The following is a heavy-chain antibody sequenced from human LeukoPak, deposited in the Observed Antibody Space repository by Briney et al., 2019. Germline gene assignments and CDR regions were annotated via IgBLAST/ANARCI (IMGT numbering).Heavy chain of an antibody. CDR1: GFTFCTYW. J-gene: IGHJ4*02. CDR3: AKDVAWGRMDL. D-gene: IGHD3/OR15-3a*01. V-gene: IGHV3-7*01. CDR2: INQDGSQK. Sequence: GGALRISCAASGFTFCTYWMSWVRQAPGKGLGWVAIINQDGSQKYYVDSVKGRFTISRDNAKNSLYLQMDSLRVEDTAVYHCAKDVAWGRMDLWGQGTLATVSS.